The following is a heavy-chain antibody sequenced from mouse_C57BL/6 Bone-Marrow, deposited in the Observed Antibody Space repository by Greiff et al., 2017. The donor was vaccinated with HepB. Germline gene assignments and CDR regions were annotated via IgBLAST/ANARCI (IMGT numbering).Heavy chain of an antibody. CDR3: ARAGLLRYPYAMDY. CDR1: GYTFTSYG. CDR2: IYPRSGNT. V-gene: IGHV1-81*01. Sequence: QVQLQQSGAELARPGASVKLSCKASGYTFTSYGISWVKQGTGQGLEWIGEIYPRSGNTYYNEKFTGKATLTADKSSSTAYMELRSLTSEDSAVYFCARAGLLRYPYAMDYWGQGTSVTVSS. D-gene: IGHD1-1*01. J-gene: IGHJ4*01.